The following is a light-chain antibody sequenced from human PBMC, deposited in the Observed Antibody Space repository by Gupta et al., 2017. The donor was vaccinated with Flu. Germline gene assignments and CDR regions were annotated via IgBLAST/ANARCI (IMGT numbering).Light chain of an antibody. V-gene: IGKV1-39*01. CDR3: QQSDRTPFT. CDR2: DAS. J-gene: IGKJ3*01. CDR1: KSISRY. Sequence: LSSLSASVGDRVTLTCRASKSISRYVNWYQQKPGAPTNLLIDDASSVTSGVQSRFSGSGCATDFTITSRSLQPEDFATYYRQQSDRTPFTFGRGTKVDIK.